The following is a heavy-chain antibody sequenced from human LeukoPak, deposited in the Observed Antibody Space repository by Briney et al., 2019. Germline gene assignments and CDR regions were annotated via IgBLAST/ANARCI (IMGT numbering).Heavy chain of an antibody. CDR2: FSVGDGNT. V-gene: IGHV1-3*01. CDR1: GYTFTTYA. D-gene: IGHD2-2*01. CDR3: ARGYSGVVPAAHPDF. J-gene: IGHJ4*02. Sequence: GASVKVSCKASGYTFTTYAIHWVRQAPGQGLQWMGWFSVGDGNTNYSQKFQGRVTLTRDTSASTAYMELTSLISEDTAVYYCARGYSGVVPAAHPDFWGQGTPVTVSS.